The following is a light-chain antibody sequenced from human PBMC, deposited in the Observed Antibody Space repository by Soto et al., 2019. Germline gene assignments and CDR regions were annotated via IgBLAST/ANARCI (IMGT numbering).Light chain of an antibody. CDR3: CSYAGSSTFV. CDR1: SSDVGSYNL. V-gene: IGLV2-23*01. Sequence: QSALTQPASVSGSPGQSITISCTGTSSDVGSYNLVSWYQQHPGKAPKLMIYEGSKRPSGVSNRFSGSKPGNTASLTISGLQAEDEADYYCCSYAGSSTFVFGTGTKGNV. CDR2: EGS. J-gene: IGLJ1*01.